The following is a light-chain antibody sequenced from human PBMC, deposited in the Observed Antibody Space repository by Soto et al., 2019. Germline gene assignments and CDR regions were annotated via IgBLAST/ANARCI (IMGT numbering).Light chain of an antibody. V-gene: IGKV2-28*01. CDR1: QSLLHSNGYNY. Sequence: DIVMTQSPLSLPVTPGETASISCRSSQSLLHSNGYNYLDWYLQKPGQSPQLLIYWGSNRASGVPERFSGSASGTEFTLKISRVEAEDVGVYYCMQALQTPRTFGQGTKLEIK. CDR2: WGS. CDR3: MQALQTPRT. J-gene: IGKJ2*01.